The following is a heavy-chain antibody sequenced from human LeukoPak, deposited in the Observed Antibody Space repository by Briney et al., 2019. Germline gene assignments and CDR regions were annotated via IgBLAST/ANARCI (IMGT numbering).Heavy chain of an antibody. CDR1: GRSIFSNNYY. CDR2: IFHSGTT. Sequence: PSETLSLTCTVSGRSIFSNNYYSGWIRQPRGKGLEWIAGIFHSGTTYYNPSLKSRITISMDKSNNQFALKLTSVTAADTAVYYCATVRAFGEPPSDWGEGTVVTVSS. J-gene: IGHJ4*02. D-gene: IGHD3-10*01. CDR3: ATVRAFGEPPSD. V-gene: IGHV4-39*01.